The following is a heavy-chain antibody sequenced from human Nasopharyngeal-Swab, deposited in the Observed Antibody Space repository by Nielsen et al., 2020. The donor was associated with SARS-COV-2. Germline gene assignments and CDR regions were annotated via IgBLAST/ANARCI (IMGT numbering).Heavy chain of an antibody. J-gene: IGHJ4*02. CDR2: IIPKSGGP. CDR1: GGTFTRYG. Sequence: SVKVSCKASGGTFTRYGFSWVRQAPGQGLEWVGGIIPKSGGPDYAQKFRGRVTITADRSTSTTYMELSNLISEDTAVYYCARDPVEVRGNYFDFWGQGTLVTVS. D-gene: IGHD2-2*01. V-gene: IGHV1-69*06. CDR3: ARDPVEVRGNYFDF.